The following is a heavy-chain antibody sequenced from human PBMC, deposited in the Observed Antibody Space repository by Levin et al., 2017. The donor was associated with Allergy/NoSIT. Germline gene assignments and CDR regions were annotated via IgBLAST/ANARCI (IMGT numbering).Heavy chain of an antibody. V-gene: IGHV3-33*01. CDR1: GFTFSNFG. D-gene: IGHD3-10*01. CDR2: ILYDGSRK. CDR3: VRGSRLLWSPGGY. Sequence: QTGGSLRLSCAASGFTFSNFGMHWVRQAPGKGLKWVAVILYDGSRKYYADSVKGRFTISRDNSKNTLFLQMDSLSAEDTATYYCVRGSRLLWSPGGYWGQGALVTVSS. J-gene: IGHJ4*02.